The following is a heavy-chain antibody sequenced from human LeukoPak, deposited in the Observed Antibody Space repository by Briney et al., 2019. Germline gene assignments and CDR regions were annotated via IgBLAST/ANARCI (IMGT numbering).Heavy chain of an antibody. D-gene: IGHD2-2*01. CDR2: IIPIFGTA. CDR1: GYTFTSYA. Sequence: SVKVSCKASGYTFTSYAISWVRQAPGQGLEWMGGIIPIFGTANYAQKFQGRVTITADKSTSTAYMELSSLRSEDTAVYYCASFKLGYCSSTSCYRDYWGQGTLVTVSS. V-gene: IGHV1-69*06. CDR3: ASFKLGYCSSTSCYRDY. J-gene: IGHJ4*02.